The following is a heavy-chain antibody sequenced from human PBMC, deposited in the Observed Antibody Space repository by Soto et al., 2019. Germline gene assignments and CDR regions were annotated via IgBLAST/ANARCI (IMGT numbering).Heavy chain of an antibody. J-gene: IGHJ4*02. CDR3: ARVNTTLVAHFDC. D-gene: IGHD5-18*01. Sequence: GGSLRLSCVVSGFSVSATSIFWVRQATGKGLEWVSLMHRGGTTDNADSVKGRFTTSRDKSKNTLYLHMNGLRVEDTAVYYCARVNTTLVAHFDCWGQGTLVTVSS. V-gene: IGHV3-53*01. CDR2: MHRGGTT. CDR1: GFSVSATS.